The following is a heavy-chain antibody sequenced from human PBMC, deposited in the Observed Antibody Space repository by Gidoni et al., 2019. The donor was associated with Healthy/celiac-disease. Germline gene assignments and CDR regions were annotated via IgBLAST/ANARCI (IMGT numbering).Heavy chain of an antibody. V-gene: IGHV4-34*01. J-gene: IGHJ6*02. CDR2: INHSGST. CDR3: ARASPYYYYYYGMDV. CDR1: GGSFSGYY. Sequence: QVQLQQWGAGLLQPSETLSLTCAVYGGSFSGYYWSWIRQPPGKGLEWIGEINHSGSTNYNPSLKSRVTISVDTSKNQFSLKLSSVTAADTAVYYCARASPYYYYYYGMDVWGQGTTVTVSS.